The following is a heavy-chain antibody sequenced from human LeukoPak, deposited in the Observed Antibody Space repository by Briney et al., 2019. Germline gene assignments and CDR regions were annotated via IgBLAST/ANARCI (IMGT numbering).Heavy chain of an antibody. CDR1: GGTFSSYA. CDR2: IIPIFGTA. D-gene: IGHD6-13*01. Sequence: SVKVSCKASGGTFSSYAISWVRQAPRQGLEWMGGIIPIFGTANYAQKFQGRVTITADESTSTAYMELSSLRSEDTAVYYCARVPIAAAGRDECYFDYWGQGTLVTVSS. CDR3: ARVPIAAAGRDECYFDY. V-gene: IGHV1-69*13. J-gene: IGHJ4*02.